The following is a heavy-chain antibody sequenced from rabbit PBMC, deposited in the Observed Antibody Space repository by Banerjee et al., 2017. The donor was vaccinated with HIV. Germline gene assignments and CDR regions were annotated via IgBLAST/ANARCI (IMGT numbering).Heavy chain of an antibody. CDR1: GFDFSSYA. CDR2: ITYRGSA. Sequence: QERLKESGGGLVQPGGSLKLSCKASGFDFSSYAITWVRQAPGKGLEYIGYITYRGSAYYASWVNGRFTISRENTQNTLYLQLNSLTAADTATYFCARSNTYYGMDLWGPGTLVTVS. J-gene: IGHJ6*01. V-gene: IGHV1S29*01. CDR3: ARSNTYYGMDL.